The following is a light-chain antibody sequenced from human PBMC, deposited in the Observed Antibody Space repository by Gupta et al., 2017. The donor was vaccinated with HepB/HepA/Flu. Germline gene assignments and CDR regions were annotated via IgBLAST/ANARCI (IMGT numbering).Light chain of an antibody. CDR1: QSVSNNY. CDR2: GAS. V-gene: IGKV3-20*01. CDR3: QQYGSAPLT. J-gene: IGKJ4*01. Sequence: EIVLTQSPGTLSLSPRERATLSCRASQSVSNNYLGWHQQKPGQAPRLLIYGASSRAAGIPDRFSGSGSGTDFTLTISRVEPEDFAVYYCQQYGSAPLTFGGGTKVEIK.